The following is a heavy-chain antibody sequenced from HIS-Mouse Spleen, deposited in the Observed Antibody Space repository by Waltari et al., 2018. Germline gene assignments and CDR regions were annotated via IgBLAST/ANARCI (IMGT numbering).Heavy chain of an antibody. V-gene: IGHV4-39*07. J-gene: IGHJ2*01. Sequence: QLQLQESRPGLVQPSETLSLTCTVSGGSISSSSYYWGWIRQPPGKGLEWIGSIYYSGSTYYNPSLKSRVTISVDTSKNQFSLKLSSVTAADTAVYYCAREIPYSSSWYDWYFDLWGRGTLVTVSS. D-gene: IGHD6-13*01. CDR2: IYYSGST. CDR3: AREIPYSSSWYDWYFDL. CDR1: GGSISSSSYY.